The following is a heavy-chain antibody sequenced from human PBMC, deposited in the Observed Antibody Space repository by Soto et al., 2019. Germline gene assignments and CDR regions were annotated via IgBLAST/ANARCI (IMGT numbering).Heavy chain of an antibody. CDR3: AKGVYGGDDYYYYMDV. D-gene: IGHD4-17*01. J-gene: IGHJ6*03. CDR2: ISGSGGST. V-gene: IGHV3-23*01. CDR1: GFTFSSYA. Sequence: GSLRLSCAASGFTFSSYAMSWVRQAPGKGLEWVSAISGSGGSTYYADSVKGRFTISRDNSKNTLYLQMNSLRAEDTAVYYCAKGVYGGDDYYYYMDVWGKGTTVTVSS.